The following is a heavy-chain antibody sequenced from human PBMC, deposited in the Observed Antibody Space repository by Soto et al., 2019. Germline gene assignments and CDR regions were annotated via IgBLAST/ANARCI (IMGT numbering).Heavy chain of an antibody. V-gene: IGHV4-39*01. CDR3: KGYYYGSGSSLLYYYYMDV. CDR1: GGSISSSSYY. Sequence: QLQLQESGPGLVKPSETLSLTCTVSGGSISSSSYYWGWIRQPPGKGLEWIGSIYYSGSTYYNPSLKSRVTISVDKSKNQFSRKLSSVTAADTAVYYCKGYYYGSGSSLLYYYYMDVWGKGTTVTVSS. J-gene: IGHJ6*03. D-gene: IGHD3-10*01. CDR2: IYYSGST.